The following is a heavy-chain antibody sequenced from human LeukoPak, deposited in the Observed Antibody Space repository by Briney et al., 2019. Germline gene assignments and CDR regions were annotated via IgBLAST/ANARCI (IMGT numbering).Heavy chain of an antibody. CDR3: AREMGTYFDY. Sequence: GGSLRLSCAASGFTFSNYWMSWVRQAPGKGLEWVANINQGESEKYYVDSVKGRFTISRDNAKNSLYLQMNSLRSEDTAVFYCAREMGTYFDYWGQGSLVIVSS. CDR1: GFTFSNYW. CDR2: INQGESEK. V-gene: IGHV3-7*01. D-gene: IGHD7-27*01. J-gene: IGHJ4*02.